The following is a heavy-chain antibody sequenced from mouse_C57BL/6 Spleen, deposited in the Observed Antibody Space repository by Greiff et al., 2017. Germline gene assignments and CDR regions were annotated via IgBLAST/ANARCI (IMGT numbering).Heavy chain of an antibody. CDR2: IDPSDSYT. D-gene: IGHD1-1*01. CDR3: ARSYYDGSSLVPFDV. Sequence: QVQLKQPGAELVRPGTSVKLSCKASGYTFTSYWMHWVKQRPGQGLEWIGVIDPSDSYTNYNQKFKGKATLTVDTSSSTAYMQLSSLTSEDSAVYYCARSYYDGSSLVPFDVWGTGTTVTVSS. CDR1: GYTFTSYW. J-gene: IGHJ1*03. V-gene: IGHV1-59*01.